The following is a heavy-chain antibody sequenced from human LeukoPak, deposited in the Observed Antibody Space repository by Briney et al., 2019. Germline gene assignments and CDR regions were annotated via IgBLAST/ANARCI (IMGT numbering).Heavy chain of an antibody. J-gene: IGHJ4*02. CDR3: ARDIDLSC. V-gene: IGHV3-23*01. D-gene: IGHD3-9*01. CDR1: GFTFSDSA. Sequence: PGGSLRLSCEASGFTFSDSAMSWVRQASGRGLEWVSLISASGGNSYYADSVKGRFTVSRDSSKNTLHLQMNSLRAEDTAVYYCARDIDLSCWGQGTLVTVSS. CDR2: ISASGGNS.